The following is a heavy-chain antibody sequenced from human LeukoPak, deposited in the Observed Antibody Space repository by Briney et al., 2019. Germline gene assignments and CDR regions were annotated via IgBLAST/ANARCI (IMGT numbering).Heavy chain of an antibody. CDR3: ARVEYDSSGYYSY. V-gene: IGHV3-74*01. J-gene: IGHJ4*02. D-gene: IGHD3-22*01. CDR2: INSDGSST. Sequence: GGSLRLSCAAYGFTFSSYWMHWVRQAPGKGLVWVSRINSDGSSTSYADSVKGRFTISRDNAKNSLYLQMNSLRAEDTAVYYCARVEYDSSGYYSYWGQGTLVTVSS. CDR1: GFTFSSYW.